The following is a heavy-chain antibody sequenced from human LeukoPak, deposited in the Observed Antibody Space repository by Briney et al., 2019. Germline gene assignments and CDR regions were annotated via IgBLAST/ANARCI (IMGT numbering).Heavy chain of an antibody. J-gene: IGHJ4*02. Sequence: GGFLRLSCAASGITFSDTWMSWVRQAPGKGLEYVSAISSDGGGTYYADSVKGRFTISRDNSKNTLYLQMSSLRAEDTAVYYCVKRISDFGMDYWGQGTLVTVS. CDR3: VKRISDFGMDY. V-gene: IGHV3-64D*06. CDR2: ISSDGGGT. CDR1: GITFSDTW. D-gene: IGHD4-17*01.